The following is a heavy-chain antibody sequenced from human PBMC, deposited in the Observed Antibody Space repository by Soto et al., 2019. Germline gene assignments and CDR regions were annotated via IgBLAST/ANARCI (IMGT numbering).Heavy chain of an antibody. CDR3: ARVLRFLEPSYYFDY. D-gene: IGHD3-3*01. Sequence: QVQLVQSGAEVKKPGSSVKVSCKASGGTFSSYAISWVRQAPGQGLEWMGGIIPIFGTANYAQKFQGRVTITADESTSTAYMELSSLRSEYTAVYYCARVLRFLEPSYYFDYWGQGTLVTVSS. CDR1: GGTFSSYA. CDR2: IIPIFGTA. J-gene: IGHJ4*02. V-gene: IGHV1-69*01.